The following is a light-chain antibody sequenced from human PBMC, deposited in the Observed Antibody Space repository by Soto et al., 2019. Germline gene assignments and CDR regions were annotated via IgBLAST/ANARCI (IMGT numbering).Light chain of an antibody. J-gene: IGKJ4*01. CDR1: QSVSSY. CDR3: QQRSYWPPLT. Sequence: EIVLTQPPATLSLSPGERATLSCRASQSVSSYLAWYQQKPGQAPRLLIYDASNRAPGIPARFSGSGSGTDFTLTISSLEPEDFAVYYCQQRSYWPPLTFGGGTKVEIK. V-gene: IGKV3-11*01. CDR2: DAS.